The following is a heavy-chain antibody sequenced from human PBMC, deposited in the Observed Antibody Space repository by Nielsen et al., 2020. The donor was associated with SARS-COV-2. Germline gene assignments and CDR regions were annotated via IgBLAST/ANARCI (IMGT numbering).Heavy chain of an antibody. Sequence: GESLKISCAASGFTVSSNYMSWVRQAPGKGLEWVSVIYSGGSTYYADSVKGRFTISRDNSKNTLYLQMNSLRAEDTAVYYCARDRGYSYDPDAFDIWGQGTMVTVSS. D-gene: IGHD5-18*01. CDR1: GFTVSSNY. CDR2: IYSGGST. CDR3: ARDRGYSYDPDAFDI. J-gene: IGHJ3*02. V-gene: IGHV3-53*01.